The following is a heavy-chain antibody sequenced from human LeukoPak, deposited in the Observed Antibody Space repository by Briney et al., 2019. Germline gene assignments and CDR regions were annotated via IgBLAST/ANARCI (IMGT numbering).Heavy chain of an antibody. CDR1: GYSISSGYY. V-gene: IGHV4-38-2*02. CDR3: ASLEVGGSYGFDY. CDR2: IYHSGRT. Sequence: PSETLSLTCTVSGYSISSGYYRGWIRQPPGKGREWIGSIYHSGRTYYTPSFKSRVTISVATSTNQFSLKLSSVTAAATAVYYCASLEVGGSYGFDYWGQGTLVTVSS. J-gene: IGHJ4*02. D-gene: IGHD1-26*01.